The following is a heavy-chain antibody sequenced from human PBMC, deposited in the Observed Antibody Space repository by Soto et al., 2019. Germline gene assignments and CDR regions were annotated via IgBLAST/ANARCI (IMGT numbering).Heavy chain of an antibody. V-gene: IGHV4-34*01. D-gene: IGHD6-6*01. CDR1: GGSFSGYY. J-gene: IGHJ6*02. Sequence: SEALSLTCTIYGGSFSGYYWSWIRQPPGKGLEWIGEINHSGSTNYSPSLKRRVSISVDTSKDKFSLILSSVTAADTAVYYCASGKTRTARPSLRYYYYGLDVWGQGTTVTVSS. CDR3: ASGKTRTARPSLRYYYYGLDV. CDR2: INHSGST.